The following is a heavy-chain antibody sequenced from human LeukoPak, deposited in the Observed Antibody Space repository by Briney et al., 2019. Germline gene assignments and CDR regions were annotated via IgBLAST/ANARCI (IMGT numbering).Heavy chain of an antibody. CDR1: GGSFSGYY. V-gene: IGHV4-34*01. CDR3: AKGKGYCSSTSCYTGQIQQAYYYYMDV. J-gene: IGHJ6*03. D-gene: IGHD2-2*02. Sequence: SETLSLTCAVYGGSFSGYYWSWIRQPPGKGLEWIGEINHSGSTNYNPSLKSRVTISVDTSKNQFSLTLSSVPAANTAVYYCAKGKGYCSSTSCYTGQIQQAYYYYMDVWGKGPTVTVSS. CDR2: INHSGST.